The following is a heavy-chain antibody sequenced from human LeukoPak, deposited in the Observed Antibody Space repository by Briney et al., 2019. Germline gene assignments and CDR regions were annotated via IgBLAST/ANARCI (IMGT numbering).Heavy chain of an antibody. CDR2: ISDDGSDK. CDR3: ARNGNNYYYYYMDV. D-gene: IGHD4-23*01. V-gene: IGHV3-30*04. J-gene: IGHJ6*03. CDR1: GFTFSIYS. Sequence: GGSLRLSCAASGFTFSIYSMHWVRQAPGKGLEWVALISDDGSDKYFADSVKGRFTISRDNSKNTLNLQMNSLGAEDAAVYYCARNGNNYYYYYMDVWGKGTTVTVSS.